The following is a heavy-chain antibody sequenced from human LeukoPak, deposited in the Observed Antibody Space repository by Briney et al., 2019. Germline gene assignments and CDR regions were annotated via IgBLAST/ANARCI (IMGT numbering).Heavy chain of an antibody. CDR2: IYYSGST. V-gene: IGHV4-39*07. D-gene: IGHD3-22*01. CDR1: GGSISSSSYY. CDR3: ARAAYYYDSPFDY. Sequence: SETLSLTCIVSGGSISSSSYYWGWIRQPPGKGLEWIGNIYYSGSTYYNSSLKSRVTISVDTSKNQFSLKLSSVTAADTAVYYCARAAYYYDSPFDYWGQGTLVTVSS. J-gene: IGHJ4*02.